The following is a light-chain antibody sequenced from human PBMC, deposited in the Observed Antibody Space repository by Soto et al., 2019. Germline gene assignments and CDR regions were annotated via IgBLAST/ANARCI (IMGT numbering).Light chain of an antibody. Sequence: QSFLTQPASVSDSPGRSITIACTGTSSDVGGSNFVSWYQQHPGKPPKLIIYDVANRPSGVSNRFSGSKSGSTASLIISRLQTEDEADYYCVSYTSSTTYVFGTGTKVTVL. V-gene: IGLV2-14*03. CDR3: VSYTSSTTYV. J-gene: IGLJ1*01. CDR1: SSDVGGSNF. CDR2: DVA.